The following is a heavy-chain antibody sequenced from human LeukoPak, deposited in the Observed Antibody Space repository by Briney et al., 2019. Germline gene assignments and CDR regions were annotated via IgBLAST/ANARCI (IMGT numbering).Heavy chain of an antibody. J-gene: IGHJ3*02. CDR3: ARADCSSTSCLNAFDI. Sequence: ASVKVSCKASGYTFTGYYMHWVRQAPGQGLEWMGRINPNSGGTNYAQKFQGRVTMTRDTSISTAYVELSRLRSDDTAVYYCARADCSSTSCLNAFDIWGQGTMVTVSS. D-gene: IGHD2-2*01. CDR1: GYTFTGYY. V-gene: IGHV1-2*06. CDR2: INPNSGGT.